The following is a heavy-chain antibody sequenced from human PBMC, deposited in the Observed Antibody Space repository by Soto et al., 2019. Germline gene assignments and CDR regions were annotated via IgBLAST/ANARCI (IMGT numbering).Heavy chain of an antibody. CDR3: AGVSGVADPRDHVGS. V-gene: IGHV3-73*01. J-gene: IGHJ4*02. CDR2: MGRNADRLPA. Sequence: EVHLVETGGGLVQPGGSLKLACTASGFTFSASAIHWVRQPSGKGLEWVGRMGRNADRLPAIYAASVKGRFLISRDDSMSTASLQMNSLKAEDAAVYFCAGVSGVADPRDHVGSWGQGTLFTVSS. CDR1: GFTFSASA. D-gene: IGHD6-19*01.